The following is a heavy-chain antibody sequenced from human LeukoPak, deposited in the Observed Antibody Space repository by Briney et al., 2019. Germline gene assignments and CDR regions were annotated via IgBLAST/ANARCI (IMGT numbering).Heavy chain of an antibody. J-gene: IGHJ4*02. CDR2: ISGSGGST. CDR1: GFTFTNCA. D-gene: IGHD4/OR15-4a*01. Sequence: PGGSLRLSCAASGFTFTNCAMSWVRQAPGKGLEWVSAISGSGGSTDYADSVKGRFTVSRDNSKNTLFLQMNSLRAEDTAIYYCAKERDYGPADYWGQGTLVTVSS. V-gene: IGHV3-23*01. CDR3: AKERDYGPADY.